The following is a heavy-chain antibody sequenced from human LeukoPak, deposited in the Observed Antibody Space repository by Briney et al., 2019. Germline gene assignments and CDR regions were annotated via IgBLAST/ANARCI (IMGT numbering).Heavy chain of an antibody. CDR2: VHPGVSDT. Sequence: GESLKISCKGSGYTFTSYWIGWVRQLPGKGLEWMGIVHPGVSDTRYSPSFEGQVTISVDKSISTAYLQWSSLKASDTAIYYCARSPWNSYDYWGQGTLVTVSS. CDR3: ARSPWNSYDY. CDR1: GYTFTSYW. J-gene: IGHJ4*02. D-gene: IGHD5-12*01. V-gene: IGHV5-51*01.